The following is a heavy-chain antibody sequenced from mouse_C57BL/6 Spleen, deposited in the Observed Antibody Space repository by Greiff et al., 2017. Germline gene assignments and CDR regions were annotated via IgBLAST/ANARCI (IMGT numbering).Heavy chain of an antibody. CDR1: GYTFTDYY. V-gene: IGHV1-19*01. J-gene: IGHJ3*01. Sequence: EVQLQQSGPVLVKPGASVKMSCKASGYTFTDYYMNWVKQSHGKSLEWIGVINPYNGGTSYNQKFKGKATLTVDKSSSTAYMELNSLTSKDSAVYYCARDYGSSRFAYWGQGTLVTVSA. CDR2: INPYNGGT. D-gene: IGHD1-1*01. CDR3: ARDYGSSRFAY.